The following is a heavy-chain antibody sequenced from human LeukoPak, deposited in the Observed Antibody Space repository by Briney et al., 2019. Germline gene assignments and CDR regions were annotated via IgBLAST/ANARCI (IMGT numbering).Heavy chain of an antibody. Sequence: GGSLRLSCAASGFTYSSYAMSWVRQAPGKGLEWVSAISGRGGSTYYADSVKGRFTISRDNSKNTLHLQMNSLRGEDTAVYYCAKDRLIVVTIYFDYWGQGTLVTVSS. V-gene: IGHV3-23*01. CDR3: AKDRLIVVTIYFDY. CDR1: GFTYSSYA. J-gene: IGHJ4*02. D-gene: IGHD5-12*01. CDR2: ISGRGGST.